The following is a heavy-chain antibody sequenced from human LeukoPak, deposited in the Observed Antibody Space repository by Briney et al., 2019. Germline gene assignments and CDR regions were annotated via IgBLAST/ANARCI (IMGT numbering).Heavy chain of an antibody. V-gene: IGHV5-51*01. Sequence: GESLKISCKGSGYSFTRYWIGWVRQMPGKGLKWMGIIYPGDSDTRYRPSFQGQVTISADKSISTAYLQWSSLKASDTAMYYCARSHSSGWFPSDYWGQGTLVTVSS. CDR1: GYSFTRYW. D-gene: IGHD6-19*01. CDR3: ARSHSSGWFPSDY. J-gene: IGHJ4*02. CDR2: IYPGDSDT.